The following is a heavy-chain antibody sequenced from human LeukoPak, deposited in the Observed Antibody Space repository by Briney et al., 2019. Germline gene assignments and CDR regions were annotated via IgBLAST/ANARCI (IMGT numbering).Heavy chain of an antibody. D-gene: IGHD6-19*01. J-gene: IGHJ4*02. CDR1: GYTFTGYY. V-gene: IGHV1-2*02. CDR3: ARDQQYSSGWTDFDY. Sequence: VKVSCKASGYTFTGYYMHWVRQAPGQGLEWMGWINPNSGGTNYAQKFQGRVTMTRDTSISTAYMELSRLRSDDTAVYYCARDQQYSSGWTDFDYWGQGTLVTVSS. CDR2: INPNSGGT.